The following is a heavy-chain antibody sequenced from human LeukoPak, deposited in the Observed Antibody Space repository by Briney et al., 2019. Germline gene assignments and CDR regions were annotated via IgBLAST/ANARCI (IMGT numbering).Heavy chain of an antibody. J-gene: IGHJ4*02. V-gene: IGHV3-23*01. Sequence: GGSLRLSCAASGFTFSSYAMSWVRQAPGKGLEWVSAVSGSGGSTYYADSVKGRFTISRDNSKNTLYLQMNSLRAEDTAIYYCAKGPYCSGGSCYFLNDLYFDYWGQGTLVTVSS. CDR3: AKGPYCSGGSCYFLNDLYFDY. D-gene: IGHD2-15*01. CDR1: GFTFSSYA. CDR2: VSGSGGST.